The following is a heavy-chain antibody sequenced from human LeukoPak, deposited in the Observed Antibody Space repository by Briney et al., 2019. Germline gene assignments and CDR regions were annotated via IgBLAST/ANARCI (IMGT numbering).Heavy chain of an antibody. CDR1: GFTFSSYS. CDR3: ATVYRDSWYRGGGLFDY. J-gene: IGHJ4*02. CDR2: ISSSSGTI. D-gene: IGHD6-13*01. Sequence: PGGSLRLSCAASGFTFSSYSMNWVRQAPGKGLECVSYISSSSGTISYADSVKGRFTISRDNAKNSLYLQMNSLRAEDTAVYYCATVYRDSWYRGGGLFDYWGQGTLVTVSS. V-gene: IGHV3-48*01.